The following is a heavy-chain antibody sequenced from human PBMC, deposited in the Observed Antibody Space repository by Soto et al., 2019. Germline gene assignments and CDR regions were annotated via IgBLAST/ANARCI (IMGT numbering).Heavy chain of an antibody. V-gene: IGHV3-23*01. J-gene: IGHJ4*02. D-gene: IGHD6-13*01. CDR1: GFTFSRYA. CDR2: ISGSGGST. Sequence: EVQLLESGGGLVQPGGSLRLSCAASGFTFSRYAMSWVRQAPGKGLEWVSGISGSGGSTWNADSVKGRFTISRDNSKNTLYLQMNNLRAEDTAVYYCASLTSTWQIVFDYWGQGTLVTVSS. CDR3: ASLTSTWQIVFDY.